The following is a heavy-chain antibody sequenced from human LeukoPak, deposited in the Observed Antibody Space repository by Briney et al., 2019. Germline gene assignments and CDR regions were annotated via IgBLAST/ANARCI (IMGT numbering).Heavy chain of an antibody. CDR3: ARGQDVLRYFDWSYGMDV. CDR1: GFTFSSFV. CDR2: ISHDGSTK. V-gene: IGHV3-30*03. J-gene: IGHJ6*02. D-gene: IGHD3-9*01. Sequence: GGSLRLSCAASGFTFSSFVMHWLRQAPGKGLELVALISHDGSTKYFLDSVKGRFTISRDNSRNTLFLEMNSLSAADTAVYYCARGQDVLRYFDWSYGMDVWGQGTTVTVSS.